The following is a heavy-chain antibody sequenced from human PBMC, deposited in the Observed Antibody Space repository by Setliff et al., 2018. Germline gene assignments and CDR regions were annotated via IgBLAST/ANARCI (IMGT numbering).Heavy chain of an antibody. V-gene: IGHV4-34*01. CDR2: INHSGST. CDR3: ARATSGWYSAYYYYMDV. J-gene: IGHJ6*03. CDR1: GGTFSGYY. D-gene: IGHD6-19*01. Sequence: PSETLSLTCAAYGGTFSGYYWSWIRQPPGKGLEWIGEINHSGSTNYNPSLKSRVTISVDTSKNQFSLNLTSVTAADTAVYYCARATSGWYSAYYYYMDVWGKGTTVTVSS.